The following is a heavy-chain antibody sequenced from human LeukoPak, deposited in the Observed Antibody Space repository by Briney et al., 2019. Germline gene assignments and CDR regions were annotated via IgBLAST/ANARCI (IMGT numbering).Heavy chain of an antibody. Sequence: GGSLRLSCAASGFIFDTFWMTWVRQAPGKGLEWVANIKQDGSEKYYVDSVKGRFTISRDNSKNTLYLQMNSLRAEDTAVYYCAKRNGDYAYFDCWGQGTLVTVSS. CDR2: IKQDGSEK. V-gene: IGHV3-7*03. CDR3: AKRNGDYAYFDC. D-gene: IGHD4-17*01. J-gene: IGHJ4*02. CDR1: GFIFDTFW.